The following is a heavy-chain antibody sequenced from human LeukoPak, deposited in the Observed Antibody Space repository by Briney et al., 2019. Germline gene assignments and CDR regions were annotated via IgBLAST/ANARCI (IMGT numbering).Heavy chain of an antibody. CDR3: ARRIDRGWGSMFDP. D-gene: IGHD3-16*01. V-gene: IGHV1-8*01. CDR2: MNPNSGNT. CDR1: GYIFTSHD. Sequence: ASVKVSCKASGYIFTSHDINWVRQATGQGLEWMGWMNPNSGNTGYAQKFQGRVTMTRDTSVSTAYMELSSLRSEDTAVYYCARRIDRGWGSMFDPWGQGTLVTVSS. J-gene: IGHJ5*02.